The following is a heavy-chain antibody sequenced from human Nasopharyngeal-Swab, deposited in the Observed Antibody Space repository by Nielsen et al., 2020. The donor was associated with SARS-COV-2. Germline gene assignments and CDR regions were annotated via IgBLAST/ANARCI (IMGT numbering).Heavy chain of an antibody. CDR2: IFSYDEK. D-gene: IGHD3-3*01. J-gene: IGHJ4*02. Sequence: CQAPGKALEWLAHIFSYDEKSYSTPLKSRLTISKDTSKSQVVLTKTNMDPVDTTTYYRAQIEGSITIFEVVRWYFDYWGQGTLVTVSS. V-gene: IGHV2-26*01. CDR3: AQIEGSITIFEVVRWYFDY.